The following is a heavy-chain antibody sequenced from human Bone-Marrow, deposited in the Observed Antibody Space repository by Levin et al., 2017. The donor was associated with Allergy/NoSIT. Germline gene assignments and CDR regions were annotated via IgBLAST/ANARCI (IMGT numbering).Heavy chain of an antibody. D-gene: IGHD3-22*01. CDR1: GGSISSGGYY. V-gene: IGHV4-31*03. CDR3: ARKAPAYYYDSSGSNAFDI. J-gene: IGHJ3*02. Sequence: SETLSLTCTVSGGSISSGGYYWSWIRQHPGTGLEWIGYIYYSGSTYYNPSLKSRVTISVDTSKNQFSLKLSSVTAADTAVYYCARKAPAYYYDSSGSNAFDIWGQGTMVTVSS. CDR2: IYYSGST.